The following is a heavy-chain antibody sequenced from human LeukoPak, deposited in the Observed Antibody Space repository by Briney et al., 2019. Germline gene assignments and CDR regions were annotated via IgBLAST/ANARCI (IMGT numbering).Heavy chain of an antibody. CDR3: ASTYGDYVGYYYYMAV. CDR1: GRSISSYY. Sequence: SETLSLTCTVSGRSISSYYGSWIRQPPGKGLGWVGSIYYSGSTNYNPSLKSQVTISLDPSNNQLSLKLSSVTAADPAVYYGASTYGDYVGYYYYMAVWDKGPTVTVPS. V-gene: IGHV4-59*01. D-gene: IGHD4-17*01. CDR2: IYYSGST. J-gene: IGHJ6*03.